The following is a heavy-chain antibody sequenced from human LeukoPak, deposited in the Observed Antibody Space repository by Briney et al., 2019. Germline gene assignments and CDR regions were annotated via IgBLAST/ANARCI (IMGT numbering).Heavy chain of an antibody. J-gene: IGHJ4*02. V-gene: IGHV4-61*02. CDR3: AGSRGLWFGESPDYFEY. D-gene: IGHD3-10*01. CDR1: GDSISSVNYY. Sequence: TPSQTLSLTCTVSGDSISSVNYYWSWIRQPAGKGLEWIGRIYTSGNTNYNPSLKSRITISVDTSKNQFSLKLRSVTAADTAVYYCAGSRGLWFGESPDYFEYWGQGTLVTVSS. CDR2: IYTSGNT.